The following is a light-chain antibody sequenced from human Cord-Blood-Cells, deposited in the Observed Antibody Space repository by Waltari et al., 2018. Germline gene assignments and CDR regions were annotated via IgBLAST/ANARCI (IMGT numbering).Light chain of an antibody. CDR2: AAS. CDR3: QQSYSTPLFT. Sequence: SASVGDRVTITCRASQSISSYLNWYQQKPGKAPKLLIYAASSLQSGVPSRFSGSGSGTDFTLTISSLQPEDFATYYCQQSYSTPLFTFGPGTKVDIK. CDR1: QSISSY. V-gene: IGKV1-39*01. J-gene: IGKJ3*01.